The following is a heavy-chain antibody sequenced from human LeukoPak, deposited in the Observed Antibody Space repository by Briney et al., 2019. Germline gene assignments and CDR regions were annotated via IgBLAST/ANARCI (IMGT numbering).Heavy chain of an antibody. D-gene: IGHD6-19*01. J-gene: IGHJ4*02. CDR1: GGTFSSYA. V-gene: IGHV1-69*01. CDR3: ARGESVAGIATTPD. CDR2: IIPIFGTA. Sequence: KISCKASGGTFSSYAISWVRQAPGQGLEWMGGIIPIFGTANYAQKFQGRVTITADESTSTAYMELSSLRSEDTAVYYCARGESVAGIATTPDWGQGTLVTVSS.